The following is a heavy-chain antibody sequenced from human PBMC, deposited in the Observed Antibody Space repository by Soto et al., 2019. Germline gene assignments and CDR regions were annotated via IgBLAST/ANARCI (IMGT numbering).Heavy chain of an antibody. CDR2: ISDDGITK. CDR3: YSSGW. D-gene: IGHD6-19*01. V-gene: IGHV3-30*03. CDR1: GFTFSTFA. J-gene: IGHJ4*02. Sequence: QVQLVESGGGVVQPGRSLRLSCAASGFTFSTFAMHWVRQAPGKGLEWVAVISDDGITKYYADSVKGRFTISRDNSKNTLYLEMNSLSAEDTAVYYGYSSGWWGQGTLVTVSS.